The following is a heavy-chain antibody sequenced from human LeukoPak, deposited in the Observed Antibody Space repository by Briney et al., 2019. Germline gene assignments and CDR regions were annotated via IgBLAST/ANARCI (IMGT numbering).Heavy chain of an antibody. CDR2: FDPEDGET. Sequence: ASVKVSCKVSGYTLTELSMHWVRQAPGKGLEWMGGFDPEDGETIYAQKFQGRVTMTEDTSTDTAYMELGSLRSEDTAVYYCATVPRGGTWFDPWGQGTLVTVSS. CDR3: ATVPRGGTWFDP. D-gene: IGHD3-10*01. J-gene: IGHJ5*02. CDR1: GYTLTELS. V-gene: IGHV1-24*01.